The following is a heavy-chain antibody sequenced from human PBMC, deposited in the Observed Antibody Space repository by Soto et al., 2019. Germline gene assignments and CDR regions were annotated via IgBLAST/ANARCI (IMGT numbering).Heavy chain of an antibody. CDR1: GFTFSNYA. Sequence: GGSLRLSCAASGFTFSNYAMRWVRQAPGKGLEWVSTITSSGGTTYYADSVKGRFTISRDNSKNTLYVQMNSLKAEDTAVYYCAKSPGTVAGTSGYFDYWGLGTLVTVSS. CDR3: AKSPGTVAGTSGYFDY. J-gene: IGHJ4*02. D-gene: IGHD6-19*01. V-gene: IGHV3-23*01. CDR2: ITSSGGTT.